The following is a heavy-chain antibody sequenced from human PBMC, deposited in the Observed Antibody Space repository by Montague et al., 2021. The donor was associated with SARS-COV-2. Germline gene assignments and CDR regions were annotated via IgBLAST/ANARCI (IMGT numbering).Heavy chain of an antibody. CDR1: GGSISSYY. V-gene: IGHV4-59*01. Sequence: SETLSLTCTVSGGSISSYYWSWIRQPPGKGLEWIGYIYYSGSTNXNPSLKSRVTISVDTSENQFSLKLSSVTAADTAVYYCAGISKYSYGICYYGMDVWGQGTTVTVSS. D-gene: IGHD5-18*01. CDR3: AGISKYSYGICYYGMDV. CDR2: IYYSGST. J-gene: IGHJ6*02.